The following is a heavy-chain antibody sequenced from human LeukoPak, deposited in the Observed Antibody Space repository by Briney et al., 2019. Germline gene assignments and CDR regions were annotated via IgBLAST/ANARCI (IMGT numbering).Heavy chain of an antibody. D-gene: IGHD3-16*02. Sequence: SETLSLTCTVSGGSISCSRYYWGWVRQPPGKVLEWIGSIYYSGSTYYNPSLKSRVTISVDTSKNLFSLKLSSVTAADTAVYYCARLTITIGGVIVPFDYWGQGTLVTVSS. CDR3: ARLTITIGGVIVPFDY. J-gene: IGHJ4*02. CDR1: GGSISCSRYY. CDR2: IYYSGST. V-gene: IGHV4-39*01.